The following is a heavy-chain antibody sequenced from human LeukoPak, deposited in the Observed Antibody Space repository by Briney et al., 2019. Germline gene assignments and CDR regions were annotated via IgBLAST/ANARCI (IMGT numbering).Heavy chain of an antibody. J-gene: IGHJ4*02. V-gene: IGHV1-46*01. Sequence: ASVKVACKASGYTFTSYYMHWVRQAPGQGLEWMGIINPSGGSTSYGQKFQGRVTMTRDTSTSTVYMELSSLRSEDTAVYYCARLISVAGNHRVFDYWGEGTLVTVSS. CDR3: ARLISVAGNHRVFDY. CDR1: GYTFTSYY. D-gene: IGHD6-19*01. CDR2: INPSGGST.